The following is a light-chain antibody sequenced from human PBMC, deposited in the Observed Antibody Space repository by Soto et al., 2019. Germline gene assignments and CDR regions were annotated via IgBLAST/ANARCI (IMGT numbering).Light chain of an antibody. CDR2: TNS. CDR1: SSNVGTNY. Sequence: QSVLTQPPSASGTPGRRVTISCSGSSSNVGTNYVYWYQHLPGAAPSLLIYTNSQRPSGVPDRFSGSKSGTSASLAISGLRSEDESDYYCAAWDDTLSAWVFGGGTKVTVL. V-gene: IGLV1-47*01. J-gene: IGLJ3*02. CDR3: AAWDDTLSAWV.